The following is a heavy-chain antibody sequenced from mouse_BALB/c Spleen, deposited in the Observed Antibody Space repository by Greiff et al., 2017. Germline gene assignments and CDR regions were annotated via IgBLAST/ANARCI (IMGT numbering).Heavy chain of an antibody. V-gene: IGHV5-17*02. CDR1: GFTFSSFG. CDR3: AKKGEGDYYAMDD. CDR2: ISSGSSTI. Sequence: EVQGVESGGGLVQPGGSRQLSCAASGFTFSSFGMHWVRQAPEKGLEWVAYISSGSSTIYYADTVKGRFTISRDNPKNTLFLQMTSLRSEDTAMYYCAKKGEGDYYAMDDWGQGTSVTVSS. J-gene: IGHJ4*01.